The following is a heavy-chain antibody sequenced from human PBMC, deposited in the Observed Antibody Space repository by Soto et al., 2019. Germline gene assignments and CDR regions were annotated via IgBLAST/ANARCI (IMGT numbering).Heavy chain of an antibody. CDR2: IIGGSGNI. D-gene: IGHD5-12*01. CDR3: VAGNCLNSGCLTSLLA. V-gene: IGHV1-58*01. J-gene: IGHJ1*01. Sequence: ASVKVSCKASAFTFITSAVQWVRQARGQRLEWIGWIIGGSGNINYAQKFHERVTLTRDVSTSTAYMELSSLSSEDTAVYYCVAGNCLNSGCLTSLLARGQGTQITVS. CDR1: AFTFITSA.